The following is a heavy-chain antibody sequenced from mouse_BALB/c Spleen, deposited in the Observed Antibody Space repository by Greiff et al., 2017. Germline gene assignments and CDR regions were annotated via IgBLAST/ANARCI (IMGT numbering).Heavy chain of an antibody. CDR2: ISDGGSYT. CDR1: GFTFSDYY. D-gene: IGHD2-3*01. V-gene: IGHV5-4*02. J-gene: IGHJ4*01. CDR3: ARERYDGYLYYYAMDY. Sequence: EVQRVESGGGLVKPGGSLKLSCAASGFTFSDYYMYWVRQTPEKRLEWVATISDGGSYTYYPDSVKGRFTISRDNAKNNLYLQMSSLKSEDTAMYYSARERYDGYLYYYAMDYWGQGTSVTVSS.